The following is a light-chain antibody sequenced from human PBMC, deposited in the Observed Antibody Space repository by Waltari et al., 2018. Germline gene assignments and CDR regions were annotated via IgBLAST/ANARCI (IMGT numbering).Light chain of an antibody. CDR3: QVWNSGWV. V-gene: IGLV3-9*01. J-gene: IGLJ3*02. Sequence: SYEVTQPLSVSVALGQTATITCEGNHIDSKNVHWSHQKAGQAPVLVMYRDSIRPSGIPERFSGSNSGNTATLTITRVQAGDEGDYYCQVWNSGWVFGGGTKLTVL. CDR2: RDS. CDR1: HIDSKN.